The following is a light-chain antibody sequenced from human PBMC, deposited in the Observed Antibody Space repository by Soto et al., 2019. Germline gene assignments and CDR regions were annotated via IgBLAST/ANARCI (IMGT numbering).Light chain of an antibody. CDR1: SSNLGAGYE. CDR3: QSYDNSGSGLVV. J-gene: IGLJ2*01. CDR2: ANL. Sequence: QSVLTQPPSVSGAPGQRITISCTGSSSNLGAGYEVHWYQHLPGTAPKLLIYANLNRPSGVPDRFSGSKSGTSASLAISGLQAADEAHYYCQSYDNSGSGLVVFGGGTKVTVL. V-gene: IGLV1-40*01.